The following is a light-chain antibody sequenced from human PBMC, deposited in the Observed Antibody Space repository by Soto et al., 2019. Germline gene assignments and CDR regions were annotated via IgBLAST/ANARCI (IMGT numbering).Light chain of an antibody. CDR2: GAS. CDR3: QQYGSSRWT. CDR1: QSVSSSY. V-gene: IGKV3-20*01. J-gene: IGKJ1*01. Sequence: EIVLTQSPGTLSLSPGGRATLSCRASQSVSSSYLAWYQQKPGQAPRLVIYGASSRATGIPDRFSGSGSGTDFTLTISRREPEDFAVYYCQQYGSSRWTFGQGTKVEIK.